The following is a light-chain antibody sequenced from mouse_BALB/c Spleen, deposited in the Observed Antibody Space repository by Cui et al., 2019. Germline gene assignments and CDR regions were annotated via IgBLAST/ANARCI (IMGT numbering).Light chain of an antibody. J-gene: IGKJ5*01. CDR2: GAS. CDR1: ENVGTY. Sequence: NIVMTQSPISMSMSVGERVTLSCKASENVGTYVSWYQQTPEPSPKLLIYGASNRYTGVPDRFTGSGSATYFTLTISSVQAEYLADYHCGQSYSYPTFGAGTKLELK. CDR3: GQSYSYPT. V-gene: IGKV6-20*01.